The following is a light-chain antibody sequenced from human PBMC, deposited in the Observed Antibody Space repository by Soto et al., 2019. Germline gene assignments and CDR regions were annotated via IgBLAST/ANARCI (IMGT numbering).Light chain of an antibody. CDR1: SSDVGGSNY. CDR3: SSYAGSNKLV. CDR2: EVS. J-gene: IGLJ3*02. V-gene: IGLV2-8*01. Sequence: QSALTQPPSASGSPGQSVTISCTGTSSDVGGSNYVSWYQQHPGKAPKLMIYEVSKRPSGVPDRFSGSKSGNTASLTVSGLHAEDEDDYYCSSYAGSNKLVFGGGTKLTVL.